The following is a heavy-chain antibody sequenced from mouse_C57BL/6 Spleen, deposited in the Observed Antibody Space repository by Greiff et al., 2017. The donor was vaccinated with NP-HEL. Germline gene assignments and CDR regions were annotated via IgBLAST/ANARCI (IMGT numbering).Heavy chain of an antibody. Sequence: VQLQQPGAELVKPGASVKLSCKASGYTFTSYWMHWVKQRPGQGLEWIGMIHPNSGSTNYNEKFKSKATLTVDKSSSTAYMQLSSLTSEDSAVYYCAREPYGNYVGMDYWGQGTSVTVSS. V-gene: IGHV1-64*01. D-gene: IGHD2-1*01. CDR3: AREPYGNYVGMDY. CDR2: IHPNSGST. J-gene: IGHJ4*01. CDR1: GYTFTSYW.